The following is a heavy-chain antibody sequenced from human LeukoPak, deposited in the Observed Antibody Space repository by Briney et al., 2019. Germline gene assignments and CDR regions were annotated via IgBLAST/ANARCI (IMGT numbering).Heavy chain of an antibody. CDR2: IYYSGST. CDR3: TRLRDDGYNDY. D-gene: IGHD5-24*01. Sequence: PSETLSLTCTVSGGSMTTYYWSWIRQPPGKGLEWIAYIYYSGSTNYNPSLESRVTISVDTSKNQFSLNRSSVTAADTAVYYCTRLRDDGYNDYWGQGALVTVSS. V-gene: IGHV4-59*08. CDR1: GGSMTTYY. J-gene: IGHJ4*02.